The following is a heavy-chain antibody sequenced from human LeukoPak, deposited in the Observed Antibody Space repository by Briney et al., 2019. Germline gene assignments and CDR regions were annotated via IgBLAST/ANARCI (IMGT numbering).Heavy chain of an antibody. CDR3: CKCPRRCIGCDTFDI. J-gene: IGHJ3*02. CDR2: ITWNGDRT. CDR1: GFTFDDYA. D-gene: IGHD2-8*01. Sequence: GGSLRLSCAASGFTFDDYAMYWVRQAPGKGLEWVSTITWNGDRTYYADSVKGRFTISRDNRKNSLYVHMSSLRSEDTALYFCCKCPRRCIGCDTFDICGQGTTVTVSS. V-gene: IGHV3-43*01.